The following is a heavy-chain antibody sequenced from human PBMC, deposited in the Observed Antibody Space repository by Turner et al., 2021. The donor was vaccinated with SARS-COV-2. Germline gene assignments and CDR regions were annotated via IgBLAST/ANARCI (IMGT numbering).Heavy chain of an antibody. J-gene: IGHJ6*02. Sequence: QVQLQESGPGLVQSSETLSLTCTFSGASISSYFWTWIRQSPGRGLEWIGYIYASEDTDYHPSLKSRATISVDWSKNQFSLSLRSVTAADSAVYYCARDLGRHCTSTTCHRWEDNGMDVWGQGATVTVS. CDR1: GASISSYF. D-gene: IGHD2-8*01. CDR2: IYASEDT. CDR3: ARDLGRHCTSTTCHRWEDNGMDV. V-gene: IGHV4-4*08.